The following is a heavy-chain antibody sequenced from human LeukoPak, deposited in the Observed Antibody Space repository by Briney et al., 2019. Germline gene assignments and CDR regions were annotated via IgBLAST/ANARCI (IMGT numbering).Heavy chain of an antibody. Sequence: PGGSLGLSCAASGFIVNNYYMSWVRRVPGKGLEWVSIIFSGGTTYYADSVKGRFTISRDNSKNTLYLQMNSLRAEDTAVYYCARADQDLWFRAFDVWGQGTVVTVSS. D-gene: IGHD3-10*01. CDR2: IFSGGTT. V-gene: IGHV3-53*01. J-gene: IGHJ3*01. CDR1: GFIVNNYY. CDR3: ARADQDLWFRAFDV.